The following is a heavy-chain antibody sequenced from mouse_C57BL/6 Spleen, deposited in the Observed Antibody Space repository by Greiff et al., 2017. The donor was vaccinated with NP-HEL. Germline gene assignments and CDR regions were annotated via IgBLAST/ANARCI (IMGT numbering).Heavy chain of an antibody. V-gene: IGHV2-9-1*01. CDR2: IWTGGGT. CDR3: ARNSKSLLLAPGMDY. J-gene: IGHJ4*01. D-gene: IGHD1-1*01. Sequence: VQLQESGPGLVAPSQSLSITCPVSGFSLTSYAISWVRQPPGKGLEWLGVIWTGGGTNYNSALKSRLSISKDNSKSQVFLKMNSLQTDDTARYYCARNSKSLLLAPGMDYWGQGTSVTVSS. CDR1: GFSLTSYA.